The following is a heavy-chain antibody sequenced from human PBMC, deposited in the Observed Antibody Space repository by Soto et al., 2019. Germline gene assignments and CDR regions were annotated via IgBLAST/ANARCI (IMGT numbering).Heavy chain of an antibody. J-gene: IGHJ4*02. CDR3: ARAKVLRGVPNIGY. CDR1: GGPMNNFY. Sequence: PSETLSLTCTVSGGPMNNFYWTWVRQSPEKTLEWIGNLLSSGSTNYNPSLKSPVTISGDMSKKQFSLKLTSVTAADTAVYYCARAKVLRGVPNIGYWGQGLLVTVSS. CDR2: LLSSGST. V-gene: IGHV4-59*01. D-gene: IGHD3-10*01.